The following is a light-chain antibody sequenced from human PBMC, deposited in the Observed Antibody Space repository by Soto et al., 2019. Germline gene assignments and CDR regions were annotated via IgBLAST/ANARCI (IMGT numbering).Light chain of an antibody. CDR3: QKYNSAPWT. CDR2: VAS. Sequence: DIQMTQSPSSLSASVGDRGTITCRASQGISSYLAWYQQQPGKVPKLLIYVASTLQSGVPSRFSGSGSGTDFTLTISSLQPEDVPTYYCQKYNSAPWTFGQGTKVEIK. V-gene: IGKV1-27*01. J-gene: IGKJ1*01. CDR1: QGISSY.